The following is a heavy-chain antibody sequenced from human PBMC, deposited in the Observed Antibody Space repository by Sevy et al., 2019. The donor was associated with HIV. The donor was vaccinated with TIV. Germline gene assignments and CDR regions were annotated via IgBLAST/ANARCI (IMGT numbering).Heavy chain of an antibody. J-gene: IGHJ4*02. D-gene: IGHD1-20*01. CDR1: GCTFSNAW. V-gene: IGHV3-15*01. Sequence: GGSLRLSCAASGCTFSNAWMSWVRQAPGKGLEWVCRGRSKTDGGTTDYAAPVKGRFTISRDDSNNTLYLQMNSLKTEDTAIYYCTTDGIRRLFDYWGQGTLVTVSS. CDR2: GRSKTDGGTT. CDR3: TTDGIRRLFDY.